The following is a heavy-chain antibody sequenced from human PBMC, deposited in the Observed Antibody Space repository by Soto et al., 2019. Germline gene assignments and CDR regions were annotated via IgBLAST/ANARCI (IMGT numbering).Heavy chain of an antibody. J-gene: IGHJ6*02. CDR1: GYSFTDYH. D-gene: IGHD2-8*01. CDR2: INPKSGGT. V-gene: IGHV1-2*04. CDR3: ARGDSTDCFIGLCSFFYSDVISV. Sequence: ASVKVSCKASGYSFTDYHIHWVRQAPGQRLEWLGRINPKSGGTSTAQKFQGWVTMTTDTAISTASMELTRLTSDDTAIYYCARGDSTDCFIGLCSFFYSDVISVSGRGTTVT.